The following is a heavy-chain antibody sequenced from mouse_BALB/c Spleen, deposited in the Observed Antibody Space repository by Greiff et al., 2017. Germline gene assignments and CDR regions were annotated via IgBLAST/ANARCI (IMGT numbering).Heavy chain of an antibody. V-gene: IGHV1-4*02. CDR1: GYTFTSYT. D-gene: IGHD2-4*01. Sequence: QVQLQQSAAELARPGASVKMSCKASGYTFTSYTMHWVKQRPGQGLEWIGYINPSSGYTEYNQKFKDKTTLTADKSSSTAYMQLSSLTSEDSAVYYRARRDYDYDGFAYWGQGTLVTVSA. CDR2: INPSSGYT. J-gene: IGHJ3*01. CDR3: ARRDYDYDGFAY.